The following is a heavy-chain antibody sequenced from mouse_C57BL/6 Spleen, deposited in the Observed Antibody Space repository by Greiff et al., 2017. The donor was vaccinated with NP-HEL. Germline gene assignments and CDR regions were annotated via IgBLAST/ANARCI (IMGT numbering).Heavy chain of an antibody. J-gene: IGHJ2*01. CDR2: IYPGDGDT. Sequence: VQLQQSGPELVKPGASVKISCKASGYAFSSSWMNWVKQRPGKGLEWIGRIYPGDGDTNYNGKFKGKAKLTADKSSSTAYMQLSSLTSEDSAVYFCARMVTTGYYFDYWGQGTTLTVSS. V-gene: IGHV1-82*01. CDR3: ARMVTTGYYFDY. CDR1: GYAFSSSW. D-gene: IGHD2-2*01.